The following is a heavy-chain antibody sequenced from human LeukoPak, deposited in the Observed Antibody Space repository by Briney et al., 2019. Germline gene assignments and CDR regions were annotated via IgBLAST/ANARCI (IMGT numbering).Heavy chain of an antibody. J-gene: IGHJ4*02. Sequence: GASLRLSCAASGFTFSSYAMGWVRQAPGKGLEWVSAISGSGGSTYYADSVKGRFTISRDNSKNTLYLQMNSLRAEDTAVYYCAKDGVSTVTTYYFDYWGQGTLVTVSS. CDR1: GFTFSSYA. CDR2: ISGSGGST. D-gene: IGHD4-17*01. V-gene: IGHV3-23*01. CDR3: AKDGVSTVTTYYFDY.